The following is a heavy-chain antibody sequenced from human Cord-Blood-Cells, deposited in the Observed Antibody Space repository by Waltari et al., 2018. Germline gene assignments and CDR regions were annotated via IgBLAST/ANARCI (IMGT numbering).Heavy chain of an antibody. CDR2: IYYSGST. CDR3: ARRAVIAFDI. CDR1: GGSITSSSYY. J-gene: IGHJ3*02. D-gene: IGHD3-22*01. Sequence: QLQLQESGPGLVKPSETLSLTCTVSGGSITSSSYYWGWIRQPPGKGLEWIGSIYYSGSTYYNPSLKSRVTISVDTSKNQFSLKLSSVTAADTAVYYCARRAVIAFDIWGQGTMVTVSS. V-gene: IGHV4-39*01.